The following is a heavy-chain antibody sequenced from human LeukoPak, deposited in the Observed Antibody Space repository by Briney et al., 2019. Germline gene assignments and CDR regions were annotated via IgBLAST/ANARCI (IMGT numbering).Heavy chain of an antibody. CDR1: GFTFDTYA. J-gene: IGHJ4*01. CDR3: ARDRDGGSFDY. D-gene: IGHD4-23*01. CDR2: ITGGSNTI. Sequence: PGGSLRLSCAASGFTFDTYAMNWVRQAPGQGLYWLSFITGGSNTIYYADSVKGRFIISRDNAKNSLFLQMNSLRVEDTAVYFCARDRDGGSFDYWGQGTLVTVSS. V-gene: IGHV3-48*01.